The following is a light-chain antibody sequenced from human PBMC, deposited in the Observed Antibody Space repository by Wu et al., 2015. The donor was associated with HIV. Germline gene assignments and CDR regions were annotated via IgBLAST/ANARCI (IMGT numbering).Light chain of an antibody. Sequence: DIEMTQSPSTLTASIGDRVTITCRASQGIRVWLAWYQQQPGKAPRLLIYKASTLESGVPSRFSGSGSGTEFTLTINSLQPDDFGVYYCQQYRTYPRTFGQGTRVDIE. CDR1: QGIRVW. CDR3: QQYRTYPRT. J-gene: IGKJ1*01. CDR2: KAS. V-gene: IGKV1-5*03.